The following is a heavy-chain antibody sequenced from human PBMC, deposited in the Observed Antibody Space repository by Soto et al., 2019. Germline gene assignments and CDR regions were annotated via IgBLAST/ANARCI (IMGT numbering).Heavy chain of an antibody. CDR1: GGSVSSGSYY. CDR3: ARSPDSSGYYPRRYYYGKDV. J-gene: IGHJ6*02. D-gene: IGHD3-22*01. CDR2: IYYSGST. Sequence: PSETLSLTCTVSGGSVSSGSYYWSWIRQPPGKGLEWIGYIYYSGSTNYNPSLKSRVTISVDTSKNQFSLKLSSVTAADTAVYYCARSPDSSGYYPRRYYYGKDVWGQGTTVTVSS. V-gene: IGHV4-61*01.